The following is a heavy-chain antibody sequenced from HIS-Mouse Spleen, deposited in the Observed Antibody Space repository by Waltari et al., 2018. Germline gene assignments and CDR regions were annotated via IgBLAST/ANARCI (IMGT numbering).Heavy chain of an antibody. CDR3: AREIPYSSSWYDWYFDL. V-gene: IGHV4-39*07. J-gene: IGHJ2*01. CDR1: GGSISSSSDY. CDR2: IYYSGST. D-gene: IGHD6-13*01. Sequence: QLQLQESGPGLVKPSETLSLTCTVPGGSISSSSDYWGWIRQPPGTGLGWIGSIYYSGSTYYNPSLKSRVTISVDTSKNQFSLKLSSVTAADTAVYYCAREIPYSSSWYDWYFDLWGRGTLVTVSS.